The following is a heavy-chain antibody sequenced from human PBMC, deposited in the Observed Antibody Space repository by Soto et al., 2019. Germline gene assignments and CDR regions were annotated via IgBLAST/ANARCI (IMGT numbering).Heavy chain of an antibody. Sequence: TGGSLRLSCAASGFTFSGSAMHWVRQASGKGLEWVGRIRSKANSYATAYAASVKGRFTISRDDSKNTAYLQMNSLKTEDTAVYYCTIPPYYYDSSGYYRVYWGQGTLVTVSS. V-gene: IGHV3-73*01. CDR3: TIPPYYYDSSGYYRVY. CDR1: GFTFSGSA. J-gene: IGHJ4*02. CDR2: IRSKANSYAT. D-gene: IGHD3-22*01.